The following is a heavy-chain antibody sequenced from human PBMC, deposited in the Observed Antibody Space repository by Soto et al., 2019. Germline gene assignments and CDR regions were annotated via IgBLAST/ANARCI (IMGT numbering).Heavy chain of an antibody. CDR2: ISYDGSNK. D-gene: IGHD2-8*01. CDR1: GFTFSSYG. Sequence: QVQLVESGGGVVQPGRSLRLSCAASGFTFSSYGIHWVRQAPGKGLEWVSVISYDGSNKYFADSVKGRFTISRDNSPNTLYLQMNSLRAEDTAVYHCAKQVIPHTNGVDSWGQGTLVTVSS. J-gene: IGHJ4*03. V-gene: IGHV3-30*18. CDR3: AKQVIPHTNGVDS.